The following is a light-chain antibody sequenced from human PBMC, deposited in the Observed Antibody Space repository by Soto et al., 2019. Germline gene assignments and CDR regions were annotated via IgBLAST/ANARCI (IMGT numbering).Light chain of an antibody. Sequence: EIVLTQSPGTLSLSPGERATLSCRASQSVSSSYLAWYQQKPGQAPRLLIYGASSRATGIPDRFSGSGSGTDFTLTISRLEPEDFAVYYCQQYCSSPRTFRQGTKVEIK. CDR1: QSVSSSY. J-gene: IGKJ1*01. CDR2: GAS. CDR3: QQYCSSPRT. V-gene: IGKV3-20*01.